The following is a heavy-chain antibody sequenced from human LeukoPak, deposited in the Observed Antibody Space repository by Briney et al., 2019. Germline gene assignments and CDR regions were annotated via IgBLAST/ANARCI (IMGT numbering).Heavy chain of an antibody. CDR2: ISYDGSNK. CDR3: AKDRGREITFGGVIVYYFDY. J-gene: IGHJ4*02. D-gene: IGHD3-16*02. V-gene: IGHV3-30*18. Sequence: GGSLRLSCAASGFTFSSYGMHWVRQAPGKGLEWVAVISYDGSNKYYADPVKGRFTISRDNSKNTLYLQMNSLRAEDTAVYYCAKDRGREITFGGVIVYYFDYWGQGTLVTVSS. CDR1: GFTFSSYG.